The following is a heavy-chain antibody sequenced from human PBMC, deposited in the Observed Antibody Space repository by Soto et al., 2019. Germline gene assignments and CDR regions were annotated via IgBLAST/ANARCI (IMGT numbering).Heavy chain of an antibody. J-gene: IGHJ4*02. V-gene: IGHV4-39*01. CDR1: GASISRTGFH. CDR3: ARRGSGHTFDY. D-gene: IGHD3-10*01. Sequence: QLQLQESGPGLVKPSETLSLTCAVSGASISRTGFHWGWIRQPPGQGLEWIGSIYEGETTFYNSSLKSRVTISADTSKNHFPLKLSSVTAADTAVYYWARRGSGHTFDYWGQGTLVTVSS. CDR2: IYEGETT.